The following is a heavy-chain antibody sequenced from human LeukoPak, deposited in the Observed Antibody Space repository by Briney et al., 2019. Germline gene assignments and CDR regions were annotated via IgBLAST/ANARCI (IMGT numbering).Heavy chain of an antibody. CDR2: ISGGGST. CDR1: GFTFSSYA. J-gene: IGHJ4*02. V-gene: IGHV3-23*01. CDR3: AKGLRGGNSWYTLYFDY. Sequence: GGSLRLSCAASGFTFSSYAMSWVRQAPGKGLEWVSAISGGGSTYYADSVKGRFTISRDNSKNKLFLQMNSLRAEDTAVYYCAKGLRGGNSWYTLYFDYWGQGTLVSVSS. D-gene: IGHD6-13*01.